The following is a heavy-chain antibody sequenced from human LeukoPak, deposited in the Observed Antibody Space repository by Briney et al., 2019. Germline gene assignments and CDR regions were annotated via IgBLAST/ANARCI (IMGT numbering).Heavy chain of an antibody. Sequence: PGGSLRLSCAASGFTFSSYAMSWVRQAPGKGLEWVSAISGSGGSTYYADSVKGRFTISRDNSKNTLYLQMNSLRAEDTAVYYCAKDPTYYYDSGGHDAFDIWGQGTMVTVSS. CDR1: GFTFSSYA. D-gene: IGHD3-22*01. V-gene: IGHV3-23*01. J-gene: IGHJ3*02. CDR2: ISGSGGST. CDR3: AKDPTYYYDSGGHDAFDI.